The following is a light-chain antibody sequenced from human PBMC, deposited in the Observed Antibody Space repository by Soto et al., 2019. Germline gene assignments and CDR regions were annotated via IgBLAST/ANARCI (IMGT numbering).Light chain of an antibody. CDR3: MQALQTPALT. V-gene: IGKV2-28*01. CDR1: QTLLHSNGYNY. CDR2: AGS. J-gene: IGKJ3*01. Sequence: VMTQSPLSLPVTHGEQSPLSCRPSQTLLHSNGYNYVYWSLQKGGQPPQVLIYAGSKRSSGVPDRVSGSGSGTDFRLKISRVEAGDVGVHYCMQALQTPALTFGQGTKVDNK.